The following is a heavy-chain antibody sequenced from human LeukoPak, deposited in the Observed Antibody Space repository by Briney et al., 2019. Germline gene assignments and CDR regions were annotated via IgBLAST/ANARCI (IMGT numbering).Heavy chain of an antibody. V-gene: IGHV1-2*02. J-gene: IGHJ4*02. CDR2: INPKNGYT. CDR1: GYIFKDYY. CDR3: ARVGYCSGDRCYLHFDY. D-gene: IGHD2-15*01. Sequence: ASVKVSCKASGYIFKDYYIHWMRQAPGQGLEWMGWINPKNGYTNYAQKFQGRVTMTRDTSISTVYMELNRLTSDDTALYYCARVGYCSGDRCYLHFDYWGQGTLVIVSS.